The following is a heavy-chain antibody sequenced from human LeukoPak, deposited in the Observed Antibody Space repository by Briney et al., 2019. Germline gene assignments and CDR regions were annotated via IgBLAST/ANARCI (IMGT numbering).Heavy chain of an antibody. J-gene: IGHJ4*02. Sequence: GGSLRLSSAASGFTFSSYAMSWVRPGPGKGLGWVSATSGSGGSTYYAYSVKGRVTISRDTSKNTLYLQMTGQRAEDTAVYYCVKDGYCSLPSCYSGGFDYWGQGTLVSVSS. V-gene: IGHV3-23*01. CDR1: GFTFSSYA. D-gene: IGHD2-2*03. CDR2: TSGSGGST. CDR3: VKDGYCSLPSCYSGGFDY.